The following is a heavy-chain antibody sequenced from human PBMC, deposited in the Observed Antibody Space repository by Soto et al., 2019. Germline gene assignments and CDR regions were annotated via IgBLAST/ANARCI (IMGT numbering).Heavy chain of an antibody. V-gene: IGHV4-59*08. CDR1: GGSISSYY. Sequence: QVQLQESGPGLVKPSETLSLTCTVSGGSISSYYWSWIRQPPGNGLEWIGYIYYSGTTNYNPSLKSRVTISVDTSKNQFSLKLSSVTAADTAVYYCARFYGLDAFDFWGQGTMVTVSS. CDR3: ARFYGLDAFDF. D-gene: IGHD4-17*01. J-gene: IGHJ3*01. CDR2: IYYSGTT.